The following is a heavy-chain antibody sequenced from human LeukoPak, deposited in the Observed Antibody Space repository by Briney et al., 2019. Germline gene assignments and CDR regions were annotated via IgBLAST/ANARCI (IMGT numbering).Heavy chain of an antibody. CDR2: ISGSGGNT. V-gene: IGHV3-23*01. Sequence: GGSLRLSCAASGFTFYNYAMSWVRQAPGKGLEWVSTISGSGGNTYYADSVKGRFTISRDNSENTLYLQMNSLRAEDTAVYYWAKPLGYCTGGVCYSNYFDPWGQGTLVTVSS. CDR1: GFTFYNYA. J-gene: IGHJ5*02. D-gene: IGHD2-8*02. CDR3: AKPLGYCTGGVCYSNYFDP.